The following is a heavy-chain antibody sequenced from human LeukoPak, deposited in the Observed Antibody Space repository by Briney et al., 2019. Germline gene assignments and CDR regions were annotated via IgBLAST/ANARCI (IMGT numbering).Heavy chain of an antibody. CDR2: ISWNSGSI. CDR1: GFTFDDYA. V-gene: IGHV3-9*01. D-gene: IGHD5-18*01. Sequence: GGSLRLSCAASGFTFDDYAMHWVRQAPGKGLEWVSGISWNSGSIGYADSVKGRFTISRDNAKNSLYLQMNSLRAEDTAVYYCASGYGYYWGQGTLVTVSS. CDR3: ASGYGYY. J-gene: IGHJ4*02.